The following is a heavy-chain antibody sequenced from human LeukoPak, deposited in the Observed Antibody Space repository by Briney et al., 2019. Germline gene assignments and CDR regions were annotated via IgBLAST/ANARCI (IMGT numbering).Heavy chain of an antibody. V-gene: IGHV1-18*01. D-gene: IGHD6-19*01. CDR2: INPHNGNT. CDR1: GYTFTSYG. J-gene: IGHJ4*02. Sequence: GASVKVSCKASGYTFTSYGISWVRQAPGQGLEWMGWINPHNGNTDYAQKLQGRVTMTTDTSTSTAYMELRSLRSDDTAVYYCARGGSGWYVDYWGQGTLVTVSS. CDR3: ARGGSGWYVDY.